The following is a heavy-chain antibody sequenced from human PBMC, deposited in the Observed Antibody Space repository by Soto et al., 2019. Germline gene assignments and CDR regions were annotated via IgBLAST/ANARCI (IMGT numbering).Heavy chain of an antibody. V-gene: IGHV1-3*01. CDR2: INAVNGNT. CDR3: ARDWIGRFFDY. CDR1: GYIFTGYA. D-gene: IGHD3-3*01. J-gene: IGHJ4*02. Sequence: QVHLVQSGAEVKKPGASVKFSCEASGYIFTGYAMHWVRQAPGQRLEWMGWINAVNGNTKYSQKFQDRVTITRDTSASTVYMELSRLTSEDTAVYYCARDWIGRFFDYWGQGTLVTVSS.